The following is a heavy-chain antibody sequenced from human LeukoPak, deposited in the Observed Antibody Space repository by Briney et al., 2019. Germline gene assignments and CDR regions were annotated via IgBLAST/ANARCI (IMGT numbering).Heavy chain of an antibody. J-gene: IGHJ5*02. Sequence: PSETLSLTCAVYGGSFSGYYWSWIRQPPGKGLEWIGEINHSGSTNYNPSLESRVTISVDTSKNQFSLKLSSVTAADTAVYYCARGYSYGYRPWGQGTLVTVSS. D-gene: IGHD5-18*01. CDR3: ARGYSYGYRP. CDR1: GGSFSGYY. V-gene: IGHV4-34*01. CDR2: INHSGST.